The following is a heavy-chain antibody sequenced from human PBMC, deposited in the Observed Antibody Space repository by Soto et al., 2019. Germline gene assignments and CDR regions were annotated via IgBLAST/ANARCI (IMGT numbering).Heavy chain of an antibody. Sequence: QVKLVQSGADVKKPGASVKVSCKASGYTFSDYGISWVRQAPGQGLEWMGWISAKNGNTNFAQKFRGRVTMTTDTSTSTVYIELRSLKPDDTAVYYCAREPPETPPDYWGQGTLVTVSS. CDR3: AREPPETPPDY. J-gene: IGHJ4*02. CDR1: GYTFSDYG. V-gene: IGHV1-18*01. CDR2: ISAKNGNT.